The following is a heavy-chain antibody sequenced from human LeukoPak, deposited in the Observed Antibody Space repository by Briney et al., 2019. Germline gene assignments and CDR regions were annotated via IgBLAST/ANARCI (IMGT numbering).Heavy chain of an antibody. J-gene: IGHJ5*02. Sequence: ASVKVSCKASGYTFTSYYMHWVRQAPGQGLEWMGIFNPSGGSTSYAQKFQGRVTMTRDTSTSTVYMELSSLRSEDTAVYYCARGITIFGVVMDWFDPWGQGTLVTVSS. CDR2: FNPSGGST. CDR3: ARGITIFGVVMDWFDP. D-gene: IGHD3-3*01. V-gene: IGHV1-46*01. CDR1: GYTFTSYY.